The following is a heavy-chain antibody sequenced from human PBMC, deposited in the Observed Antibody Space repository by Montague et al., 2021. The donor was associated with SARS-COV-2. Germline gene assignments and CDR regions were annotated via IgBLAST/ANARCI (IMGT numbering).Heavy chain of an antibody. J-gene: IGHJ4*01. CDR3: ARGLGYTSMFRFFDY. Sequence: SETLSLTCAISGGSASGYYWAWIRQPPGKGLEWIGYMYYTGTSNYNPSLKSRVSKSIDTSKNHFSLNLTSVAAADTGVYYCARGLGYTSMFRFFDYWGHGAQVTVSS. CDR1: GGSASGYY. D-gene: IGHD2-2*02. CDR2: MYYTGTS. V-gene: IGHV4-59*02.